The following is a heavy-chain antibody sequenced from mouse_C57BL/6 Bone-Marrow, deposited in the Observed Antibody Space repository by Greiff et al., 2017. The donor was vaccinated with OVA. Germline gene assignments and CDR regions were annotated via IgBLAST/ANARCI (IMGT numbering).Heavy chain of an antibody. Sequence: VQLQQPGAELVMPGASVKLSCKASGYTFTSYWMHWVKQRPGQGLEWIGEIDPSDSYTNYNQKFKGKSTLTVDKSSSTAYMQLRRLTSEDSAVDYYGTGGILLWGAMDYWGQGTSVTVSA. J-gene: IGHJ4*01. CDR1: GYTFTSYW. CDR3: GTGGILLWGAMDY. V-gene: IGHV1-69*01. D-gene: IGHD1-1*02. CDR2: IDPSDSYT.